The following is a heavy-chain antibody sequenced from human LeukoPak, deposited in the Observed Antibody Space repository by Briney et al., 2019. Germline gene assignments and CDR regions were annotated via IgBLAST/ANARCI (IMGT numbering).Heavy chain of an antibody. Sequence: AASVKVSCKASRGTFSSYAISWVRQAPGQGLEWMGGIIPIFGTANYAQKFQGRVTISADESTSTAYMELSSLRSEDTAVYYCARNIWFGESADAFDIWGQGTMVTVSS. D-gene: IGHD3-10*01. J-gene: IGHJ3*02. CDR1: RGTFSSYA. CDR2: IIPIFGTA. CDR3: ARNIWFGESADAFDI. V-gene: IGHV1-69*13.